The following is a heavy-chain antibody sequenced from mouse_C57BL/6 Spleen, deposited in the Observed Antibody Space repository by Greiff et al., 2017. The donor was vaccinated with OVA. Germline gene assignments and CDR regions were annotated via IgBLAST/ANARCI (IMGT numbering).Heavy chain of an antibody. J-gene: IGHJ4*01. V-gene: IGHV1-81*01. D-gene: IGHD1-1*01. CDR2: IYPRSGNT. Sequence: VQLQQSGAELARPGASVKLSCKASGYTFTSYGISWVKQRTGQGLEWIGEIYPRSGNTYYNEKFKGKATLTADKSSSTAYMELRSLTSEDSAVYFCAPYYYGSSYNAMDYWGQGTSVTVSS. CDR3: APYYYGSSYNAMDY. CDR1: GYTFTSYG.